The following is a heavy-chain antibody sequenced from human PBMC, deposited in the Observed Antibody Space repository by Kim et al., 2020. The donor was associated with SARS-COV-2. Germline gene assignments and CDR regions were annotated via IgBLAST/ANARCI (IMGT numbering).Heavy chain of an antibody. J-gene: IGHJ4*02. D-gene: IGHD3-3*01. CDR1: GFSFGDFG. CDR3: TRNRGSRFLEWLDY. Sequence: GGSLRLSCTASGFSFGDFGVSWVRQAPGTGLEWLGCIRSKAYGGTTEYAASVKGRMTISRDDSKRIAYLQINSLRIGDTAVYYCTRNRGSRFLEWLDYWGQGTLVTVSS. V-gene: IGHV3-49*04. CDR2: IRSKAYGGTT.